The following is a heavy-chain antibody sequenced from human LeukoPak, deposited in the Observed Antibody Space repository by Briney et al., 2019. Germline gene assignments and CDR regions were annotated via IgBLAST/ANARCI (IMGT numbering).Heavy chain of an antibody. D-gene: IGHD7-27*01. CDR3: ARLNWGFYSFDY. J-gene: IGHJ4*01. CDR2: LYYRGST. CDR1: GGSLSSTSYY. Sequence: SETLSLTCTVSGGSLSSTSYYWGWIRQPPGTGLEWIGSLYYRGSTYYNPSLKSRVSISVDTSKNQFSLKLSSVTAADTAVYYCARLNWGFYSFDYWGQGTLVTVSS. V-gene: IGHV4-39*01.